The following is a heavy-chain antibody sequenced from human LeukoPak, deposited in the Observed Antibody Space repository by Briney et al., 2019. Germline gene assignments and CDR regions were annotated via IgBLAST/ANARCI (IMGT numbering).Heavy chain of an antibody. D-gene: IGHD3-9*01. J-gene: IGHJ4*02. Sequence: ASVKVSCKASGYTFTSYGISWVRQAPGQGLEWMGWISAYNGNTNYAQKLQGRVTMTTDTSTSTAYMELSSLRSEDTAVYYCARAKGRYFDWFPDYWGQGTLVTVSS. CDR2: ISAYNGNT. CDR1: GYTFTSYG. V-gene: IGHV1-18*01. CDR3: ARAKGRYFDWFPDY.